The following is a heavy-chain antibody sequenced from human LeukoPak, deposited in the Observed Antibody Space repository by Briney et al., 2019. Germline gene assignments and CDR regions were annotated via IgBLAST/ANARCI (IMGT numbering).Heavy chain of an antibody. CDR1: GFTFSGYW. D-gene: IGHD6-19*01. Sequence: GGSLRLSCADSGFTFSGYWMNWVRQAPGKGLEWVAVISYDGSNKYYADSVKGRFTISRDNSKNTLYLQMNSLRAEDTAVYYCARAYHSSGSDYWGQGTLVTVSS. V-gene: IGHV3-30*03. CDR2: ISYDGSNK. CDR3: ARAYHSSGSDY. J-gene: IGHJ4*02.